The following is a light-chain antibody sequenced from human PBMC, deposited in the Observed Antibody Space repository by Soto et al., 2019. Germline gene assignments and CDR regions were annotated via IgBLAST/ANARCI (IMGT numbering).Light chain of an antibody. CDR1: SSNIRAGYN. CDR3: QSYDSSLSGWV. CDR2: GNI. Sequence: QSVLTQPPSVSGAPGQRVTISCTGSSSNIRAGYNVHWYQQLPGTAPKLLIYGNINRPSGVPDRFSGSKSGTSASLAITGLQAEDEADYYCQSYDSSLSGWVFGGGTKLTVL. J-gene: IGLJ3*02. V-gene: IGLV1-40*01.